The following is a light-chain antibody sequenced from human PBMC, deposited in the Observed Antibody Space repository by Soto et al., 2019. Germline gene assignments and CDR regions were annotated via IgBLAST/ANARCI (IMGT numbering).Light chain of an antibody. Sequence: ASPLTQSPSSLSASVGDRVTITCRASQGISSALAWYQQKPGKAPKLLIYDASSLESGVPSRFSGSGSGTDFTLTISSLQPEDFATYYCQQFNSYPLIFGQGTRLEIK. V-gene: IGKV1-13*02. J-gene: IGKJ5*01. CDR3: QQFNSYPLI. CDR2: DAS. CDR1: QGISSA.